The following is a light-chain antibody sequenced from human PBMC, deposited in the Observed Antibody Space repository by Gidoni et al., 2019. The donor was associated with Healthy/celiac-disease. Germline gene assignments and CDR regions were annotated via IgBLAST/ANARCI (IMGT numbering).Light chain of an antibody. V-gene: IGKV4-1*01. CDR2: WAS. J-gene: IGKJ4*01. CDR1: QSVLYSSNNKNY. Sequence: DIVMTQSPDSLAVYLGERATINCKSSQSVLYSSNNKNYLAWYQQKPGQPPKLLIYWASTRESGVPDRFSGSGSGTDFTLTISSLQAEDVAVYYCQQYYSTLFLTFGGGTKVEIK. CDR3: QQYYSTLFLT.